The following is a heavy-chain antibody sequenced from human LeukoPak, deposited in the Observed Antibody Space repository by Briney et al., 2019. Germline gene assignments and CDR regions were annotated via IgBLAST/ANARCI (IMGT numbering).Heavy chain of an antibody. CDR3: ARHLAGKALLWFGDPPYYYGMDV. D-gene: IGHD3-10*01. V-gene: IGHV4-34*01. CDR1: GGSFSAYY. J-gene: IGHJ6*02. Sequence: SETLSLTCAVNGGSFSAYYWSWIRQPPGKGLEWIGEINHSGTTNYNPSLKSRVTISVDTSKNQFSLKLSSVTAADTAVYYCARHLAGKALLWFGDPPYYYGMDVWGQGTTVTVSS. CDR2: INHSGTT.